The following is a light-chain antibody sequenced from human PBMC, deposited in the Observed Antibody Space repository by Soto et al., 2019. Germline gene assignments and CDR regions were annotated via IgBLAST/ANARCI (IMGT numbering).Light chain of an antibody. CDR3: QQYNSYSFT. CDR2: DAS. V-gene: IGKV1-5*01. CDR1: QSISSW. Sequence: DIQMTQSPSTLSASVGDRVTITCRASQSISSWLAWYQQKPGKAPKLLIYDASRLESGVPSRFSGSGSGTEFTRTISSLQPADFAPYYCQQYNSYSFTFGPGTKLDIK. J-gene: IGKJ3*01.